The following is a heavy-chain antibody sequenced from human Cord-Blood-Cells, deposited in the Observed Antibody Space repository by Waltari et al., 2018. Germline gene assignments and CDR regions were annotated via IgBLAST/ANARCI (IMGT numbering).Heavy chain of an antibody. Sequence: QVQLVQSGAEVKKPGSSVKVSCKASGGTFSSYAISWVRQAPGQGLEWMGRIIPILSIANYAQKFQGRVTITADKSTSTAYMELSSLRSEDTAVYYCARVARDWGDAFDIWGQGTMVTVSS. D-gene: IGHD7-27*01. V-gene: IGHV1-69*09. J-gene: IGHJ3*02. CDR3: ARVARDWGDAFDI. CDR1: GGTFSSYA. CDR2: IIPILSIA.